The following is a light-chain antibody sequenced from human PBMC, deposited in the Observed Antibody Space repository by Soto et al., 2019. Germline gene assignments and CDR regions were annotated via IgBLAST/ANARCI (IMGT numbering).Light chain of an antibody. CDR3: QQHDSSPWT. V-gene: IGKV3-20*01. CDR2: GAS. Sequence: EIVLTQSPGTLSVSPGERATLSCRASQSISSSYLAIAWYQQKPGQPPRLLIYGASSRATGIPDRFSGSGSATDFTLTISRLEPEDFGVYYCQQHDSSPWTFGQGTRVEIK. J-gene: IGKJ1*01. CDR1: QSISSSY.